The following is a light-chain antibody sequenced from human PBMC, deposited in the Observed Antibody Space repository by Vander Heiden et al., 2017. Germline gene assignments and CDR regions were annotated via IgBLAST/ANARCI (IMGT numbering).Light chain of an antibody. CDR1: QGISSY. J-gene: IGKJ1*01. CDR2: AAS. CDR3: QQYYSYPWT. V-gene: IGKV1-8*01. Sequence: SPSSFSASTVDRVTITCRASQGISSYLAWYQQKPGKAPKLLIYAASTLQSGVPSRFSGSGSGTDFTLTISCLQSEDFATYYCQQYYSYPWTFGQGTKVEIK.